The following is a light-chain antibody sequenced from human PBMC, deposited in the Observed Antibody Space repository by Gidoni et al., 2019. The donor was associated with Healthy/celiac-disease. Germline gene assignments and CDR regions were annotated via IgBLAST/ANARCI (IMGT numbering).Light chain of an antibody. CDR3: LQDYNYPWT. Sequence: AIQMTQSPSSLSASVGDRVTITCRASQGIRNDLGWYQQKPGKAPKLLIYAASSLQSCVPSRFSGSGSGTDFTLTISSLQPEDFATYYCLQDYNYPWTFXQXTKVEIK. V-gene: IGKV1-6*01. CDR2: AAS. CDR1: QGIRND. J-gene: IGKJ1*01.